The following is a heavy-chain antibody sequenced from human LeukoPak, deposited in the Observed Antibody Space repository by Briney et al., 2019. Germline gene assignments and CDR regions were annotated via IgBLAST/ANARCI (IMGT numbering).Heavy chain of an antibody. V-gene: IGHV3-30*01. Sequence: SDKYNADSVKGRFTISRDNSKNTLWLQMKSLRAEDTAVYYCAREYSIFGVIVNYYYYGMDVWGQGTTVTVSS. CDR3: AREYSIFGVIVNYYYYGMDV. CDR2: SDK. D-gene: IGHD3-3*01. J-gene: IGHJ6*02.